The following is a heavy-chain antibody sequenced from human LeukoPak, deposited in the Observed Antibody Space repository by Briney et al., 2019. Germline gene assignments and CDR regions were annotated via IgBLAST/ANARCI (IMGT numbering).Heavy chain of an antibody. D-gene: IGHD1-1*01. CDR3: VNLDGAFGI. CDR1: GFTFETYT. Sequence: GGSLRLSCVASGFTFETYTMTWVRQAPGKGLEWVSAINDSGGKTYYADSVKGRFTISRDNSRNTVSLQMNSLRADDTAVYYCVNLDGAFGIWGQGTIIIVSS. CDR2: INDSGGKT. J-gene: IGHJ3*02. V-gene: IGHV3-23*01.